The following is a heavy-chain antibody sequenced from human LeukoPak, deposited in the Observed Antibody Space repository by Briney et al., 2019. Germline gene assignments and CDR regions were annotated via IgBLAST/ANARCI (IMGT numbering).Heavy chain of an antibody. D-gene: IGHD3-22*01. CDR1: GYTFTSYA. J-gene: IGHJ6*02. Sequence: VASVKVSCKASGYTFTSYAMHWVRQSPGQRLEWMGWINAGNGNTKYSQKFQGRVTITRDTSASTAYMELSSLRSEDTAVYYCARTWSSGYYYYYYGMDVWGQGTTVTVSS. CDR2: INAGNGNT. CDR3: ARTWSSGYYYYYYGMDV. V-gene: IGHV1-3*01.